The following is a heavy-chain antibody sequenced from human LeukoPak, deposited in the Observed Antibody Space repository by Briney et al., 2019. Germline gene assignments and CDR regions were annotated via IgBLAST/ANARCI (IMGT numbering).Heavy chain of an antibody. CDR3: ATSGAVGYSYGYRHHIDY. D-gene: IGHD5-18*01. CDR1: GGTFSSYA. V-gene: IGHV1-69*04. CDR2: IIPILGIA. Sequence: SVKVSCKASGGTFSSYAISWVRQAPGQGLEWMGRIIPILGIANYAQKFQGRVTITADKSTSTAYMELSSLRSEDTAVYYCATSGAVGYSYGYRHHIDYWGQGTLVTVSS. J-gene: IGHJ4*02.